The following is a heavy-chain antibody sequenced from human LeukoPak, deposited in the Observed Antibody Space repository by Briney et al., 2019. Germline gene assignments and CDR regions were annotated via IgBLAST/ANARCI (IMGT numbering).Heavy chain of an antibody. D-gene: IGHD1-1*01. CDR1: GFSFSTSW. J-gene: IGHJ3*02. CDR3: ARASKFWTDPDAFDI. CDR2: IKEDGTEK. V-gene: IGHV3-7*01. Sequence: GGSLRLSCEASGFSFSTSWMSWVRQAPGKGLEWVANIKEDGTEKYYVDSVKGRFTISRDDAKNSLYLQMSNLRAEDTAVYYCARASKFWTDPDAFDIWGQGTMVTVSS.